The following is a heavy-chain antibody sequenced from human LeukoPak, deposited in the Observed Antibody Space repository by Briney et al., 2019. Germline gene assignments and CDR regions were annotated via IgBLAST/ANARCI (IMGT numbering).Heavy chain of an antibody. J-gene: IGHJ4*02. V-gene: IGHV4-59*02. Sequence: SETLSLSCTVSGYSVNYDYWSWIRQPAGKGLQWIGYIYNSGTIYNPSLKNRVTISLDTSKNQFSLKVSSVTAADTAVYYRARVDPNGYSDYWGQGTLVTVSS. CDR2: IYNSGT. CDR3: ARVDPNGYSDY. D-gene: IGHD2-8*01. CDR1: GYSVNYDY.